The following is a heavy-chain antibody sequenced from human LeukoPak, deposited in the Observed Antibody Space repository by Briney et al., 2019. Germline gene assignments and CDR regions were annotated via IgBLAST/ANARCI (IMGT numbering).Heavy chain of an antibody. J-gene: IGHJ4*02. CDR1: GFTFSSFG. CDR3: ARGTGAYYYNLDY. Sequence: PGGSLRLSCAASGFTFSSFGMHWVRQAPGKGLEWVAVIWYDGNNKYYADSVKGRFTISRDNSKNTLYLQMNSLRAEDTAVYYCARGTGAYYYNLDYWGQGTLVTVSS. D-gene: IGHD3-22*01. V-gene: IGHV3-33*01. CDR2: IWYDGNNK.